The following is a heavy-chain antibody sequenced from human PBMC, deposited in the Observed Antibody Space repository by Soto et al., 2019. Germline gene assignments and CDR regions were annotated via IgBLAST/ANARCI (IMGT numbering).Heavy chain of an antibody. J-gene: IGHJ4*02. V-gene: IGHV4-34*01. CDR3: ARVYYDSSGWNPYYFDY. CDR2: INHSGST. D-gene: IGHD3-22*01. Sequence: PSETLSLPDAVYGGYFSDYYWSRIRQPPGTGLEWIGEINHSGSTNYNPSLKSGVTVSVDTSKNQFSLKLSSVTAADTAVYYCARVYYDSSGWNPYYFDYRGQGTLVTVSS. CDR1: GGYFSDYY.